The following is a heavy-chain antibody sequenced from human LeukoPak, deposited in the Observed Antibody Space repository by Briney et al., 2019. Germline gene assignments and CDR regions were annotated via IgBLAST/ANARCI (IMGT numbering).Heavy chain of an antibody. V-gene: IGHV3-53*04. CDR1: GFTVSTNC. Sequence: GGSLRLSCAASGFTVSTNCMTWVRQAPGKGLEWVSTIYSGGTTYYADSVMGRFTISRHNSRNTLYLQMNSLRAEDTTVYYCARVDTVMAYYFDLWGQGTLVTVSS. J-gene: IGHJ4*02. CDR3: ARVDTVMAYYFDL. D-gene: IGHD5-18*01. CDR2: IYSGGTT.